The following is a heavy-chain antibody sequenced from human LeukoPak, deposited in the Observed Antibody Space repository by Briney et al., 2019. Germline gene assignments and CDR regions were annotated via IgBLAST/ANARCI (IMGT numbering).Heavy chain of an antibody. V-gene: IGHV3-33*06. J-gene: IGHJ4*02. D-gene: IGHD4-17*01. CDR2: IWYDGSNK. CDR3: AKDVATTVTSLGY. Sequence: GGSLRLSCAASGFTFSSYGMHWVRQAPGKGLEWVAVIWYDGSNKYYADSVKGRFTISRDNSKNTLYLQMNSLRAEDTAVYYCAKDVATTVTSLGYWGQGTLVTVCS. CDR1: GFTFSSYG.